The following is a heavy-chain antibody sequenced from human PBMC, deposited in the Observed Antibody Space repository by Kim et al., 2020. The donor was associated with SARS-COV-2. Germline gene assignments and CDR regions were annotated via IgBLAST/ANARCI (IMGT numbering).Heavy chain of an antibody. Sequence: NYYVDSSKGRFSLASDNAKSSLYLQLNNPGAEDTAVYYCAKVVGSGLSDYWGQGTLVTVSS. CDR2: N. V-gene: IGHV3-7*01. J-gene: IGHJ4*02. CDR3: AKVVGSGLSDY. D-gene: IGHD6-19*01.